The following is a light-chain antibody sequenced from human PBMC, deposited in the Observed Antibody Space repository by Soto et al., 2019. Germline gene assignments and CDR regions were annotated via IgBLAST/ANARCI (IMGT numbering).Light chain of an antibody. CDR3: QQRRGT. CDR1: QSVSSY. V-gene: IGKV3-11*01. J-gene: IGKJ2*02. CDR2: DAS. Sequence: EIVLTQSPGTLSLSPGERATLSCRASQSVSSYLARYQQKPGQAPRLLIYDASLRAPGIPARFSGSGSGTDFTLTISSLEPEDFAVYYCQQRRGTFGQGTKLEIK.